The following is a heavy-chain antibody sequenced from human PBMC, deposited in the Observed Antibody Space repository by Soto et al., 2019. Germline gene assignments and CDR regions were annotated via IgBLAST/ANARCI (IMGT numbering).Heavy chain of an antibody. V-gene: IGHV3-33*01. D-gene: IGHD3-22*01. CDR1: GFTFSSYG. CDR2: IWYDGSNK. Sequence: GGSLRLSCAASGFTFSSYGMHWVRQAPGKGLEWVAVIWYDGSNKYYADSVKGRFTISRDNSKNTLYLQMNSLRAEDTAVYYCAREADNYYDSSGYYLDYWGQGTLVTVSS. CDR3: AREADNYYDSSGYYLDY. J-gene: IGHJ4*02.